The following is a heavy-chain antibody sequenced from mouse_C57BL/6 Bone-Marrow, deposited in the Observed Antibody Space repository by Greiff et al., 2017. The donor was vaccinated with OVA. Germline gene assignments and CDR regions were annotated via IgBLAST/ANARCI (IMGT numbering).Heavy chain of an antibody. Sequence: QVQLQQPGAELVKPGASVKLSCKASGYTFTSYWMQWVKQRPGQGLEWIGEIDPSDSYTNYNQKFKGKATLTVDTSSSTAYMQLSSLTSEDSAVYYCARFRAGGFDYWGQGTTLTVSS. CDR1: GYTFTSYW. V-gene: IGHV1-50*01. J-gene: IGHJ2*01. CDR2: IDPSDSYT. D-gene: IGHD3-2*02. CDR3: ARFRAGGFDY.